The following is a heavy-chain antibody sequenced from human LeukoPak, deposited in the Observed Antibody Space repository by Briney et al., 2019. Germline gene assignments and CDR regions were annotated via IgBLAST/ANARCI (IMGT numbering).Heavy chain of an antibody. CDR1: GASITDYY. Sequence: SETLSLTCTVSGASITDYYWSWIRQPPGKGLEFIGYIYNSEITNYNASLTSRVTMSVDTSKNQFSLKLKSMTAADTAVYYCAKGGGSSFRGDYYYYYMGVWAEGPRSPSP. D-gene: IGHD2-15*01. CDR2: IYNSEIT. CDR3: AKGGGSSFRGDYYYYYMGV. V-gene: IGHV4-59*01. J-gene: IGHJ6*03.